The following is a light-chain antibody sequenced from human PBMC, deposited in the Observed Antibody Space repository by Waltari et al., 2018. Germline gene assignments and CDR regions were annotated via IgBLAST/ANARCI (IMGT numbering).Light chain of an antibody. CDR3: QQYGVSPYT. CDR2: GAS. Sequence: EIVLTQSPGTLSLSPGERATLSCRASQSVSSSYLAWYQRKPGQAPRLLIYGASIRATGIPDRFSGSGSGTGFTLTSSRLEPEDFAVYYCQQYGVSPYTFGQGTKLEIK. J-gene: IGKJ2*01. CDR1: QSVSSSY. V-gene: IGKV3-20*01.